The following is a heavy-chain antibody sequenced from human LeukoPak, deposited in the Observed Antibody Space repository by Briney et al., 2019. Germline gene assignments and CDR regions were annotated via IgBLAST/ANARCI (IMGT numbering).Heavy chain of an antibody. CDR2: TNSDGSTT. CDR3: ARGYSGSYYNWFDP. CDR1: GFTFSGYW. J-gene: IGHJ5*02. D-gene: IGHD1-26*01. Sequence: GGSLRLSCAASGFTFSGYWMHWVRQGPGKGLVWVSRTNSDGSTTSYADSVTGRFTIPRDNAKNTLYLQMNSLRAEDTAVYYCARGYSGSYYNWFDPWGQGTLVTVSS. V-gene: IGHV3-74*01.